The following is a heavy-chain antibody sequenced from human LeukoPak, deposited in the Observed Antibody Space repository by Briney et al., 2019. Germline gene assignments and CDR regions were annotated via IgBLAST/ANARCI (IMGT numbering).Heavy chain of an antibody. V-gene: IGHV3-74*03. CDR2: IDTDGSTT. Sequence: PGGSLRLSCAASGFTFSRYWMHWVRQAPGKGLVWVSRIDTDGSTTTYADSVKGRFTISRENAKNTLYLQMNSLRAEDTAVYFCARDYSDSSIYYPDNWFDPWGQGTLVTVSS. CDR1: GFTFSRYW. D-gene: IGHD3-22*01. CDR3: ARDYSDSSIYYPDNWFDP. J-gene: IGHJ5*02.